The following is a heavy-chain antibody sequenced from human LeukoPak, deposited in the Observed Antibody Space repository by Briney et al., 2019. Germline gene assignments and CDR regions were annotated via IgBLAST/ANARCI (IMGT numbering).Heavy chain of an antibody. V-gene: IGHV3-21*01. CDR2: ISGSSVYI. CDR3: ARGLGSSNYDVGNL. D-gene: IGHD3-10*02. J-gene: IGHJ5*02. CDR1: EFTFSNYA. Sequence: GGFLRLSCAASEFTFSNYAMNWVRQAPGKGLEWVSAISGSSVYIYYADSVKGRFTISRDNAKNSLFLQMNSLRAEDTAVYYCARGLGSSNYDVGNLWGQGTLVTVSS.